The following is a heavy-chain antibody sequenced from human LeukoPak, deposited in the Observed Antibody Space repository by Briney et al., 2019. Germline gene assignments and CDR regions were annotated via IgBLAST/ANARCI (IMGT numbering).Heavy chain of an antibody. J-gene: IGHJ4*02. CDR3: AKDEATSGGGLAS. Sequence: GGSLRLSCAASGFTVSGTHMSWVRQAPGKGLEWVSAMYTGGTTYYADSVAGRFTVSRDNSKNTLYLHMSSLRVEDTAVYYCAKDEATSGGGLASWGQGTLVSVSS. CDR2: MYTGGTT. D-gene: IGHD3-16*01. V-gene: IGHV3-53*01. CDR1: GFTVSGTH.